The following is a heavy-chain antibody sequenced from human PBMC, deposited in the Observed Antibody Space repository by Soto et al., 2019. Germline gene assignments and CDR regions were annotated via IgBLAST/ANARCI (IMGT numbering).Heavy chain of an antibody. Sequence: GGSLRLSCAASGFTFSSYGMHWVHQAPGKGLEWVAVIWYDGSNKYYADSVKGRFTISRDNSKNTLYLQMNSLRAEDTAVYYCARDGFVVVPAAMHWFDPWGQGTLVTVSS. D-gene: IGHD2-2*01. V-gene: IGHV3-33*01. J-gene: IGHJ5*02. CDR1: GFTFSSYG. CDR2: IWYDGSNK. CDR3: ARDGFVVVPAAMHWFDP.